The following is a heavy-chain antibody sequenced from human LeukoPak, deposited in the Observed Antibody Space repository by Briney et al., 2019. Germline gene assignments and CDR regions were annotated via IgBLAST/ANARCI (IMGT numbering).Heavy chain of an antibody. V-gene: IGHV3-30*18. CDR1: GFTFSSYG. Sequence: PGGSLRLSCAVSGFTFSSYGIHWVRQAPGKGLEWVTFISHDGTKNYNADSVKGRFTVSRDNSKNTLYLQMDSLRADDTAVYYCAKDSSTWGNRYFDYWGQGTLVTVSS. J-gene: IGHJ4*02. CDR3: AKDSSTWGNRYFDY. D-gene: IGHD2-2*01. CDR2: ISHDGTKN.